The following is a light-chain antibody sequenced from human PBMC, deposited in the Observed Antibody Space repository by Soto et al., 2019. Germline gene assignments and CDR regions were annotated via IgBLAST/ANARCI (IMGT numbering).Light chain of an antibody. CDR3: GTWDSSLSVSV. Sequence: QSALTQPPSVSAAPGQKVPISCSGSSSNIGNNYVSWYQQLPGTAPKLLIYENNKRPSGIPDRFSGSKSGTSATLGITGLQTGDEADYYCGTWDSSLSVSVFGTGTKVTVL. J-gene: IGLJ1*01. CDR1: SSNIGNNY. V-gene: IGLV1-51*02. CDR2: ENN.